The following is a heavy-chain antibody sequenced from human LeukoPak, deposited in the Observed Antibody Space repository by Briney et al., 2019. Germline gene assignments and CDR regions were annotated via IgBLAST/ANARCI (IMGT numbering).Heavy chain of an antibody. V-gene: IGHV3-21*01. CDR2: ISSSSSYI. CDR1: GFTFSSYA. J-gene: IGHJ5*02. Sequence: PGGSLRLSCAASGFTFSSYAMSWVRQAPGKGLEWVSSISSSSSYIYYADSVKGRFTISRDNAKNSLYLQMNSLRAEDTAVYYCARGAYSSSWVFDPWGQGTLVTVSS. CDR3: ARGAYSSSWVFDP. D-gene: IGHD6-13*01.